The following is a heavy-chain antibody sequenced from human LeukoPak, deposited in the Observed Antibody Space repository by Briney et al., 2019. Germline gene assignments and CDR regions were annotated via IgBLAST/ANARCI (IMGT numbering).Heavy chain of an antibody. CDR2: IIPNLGIA. D-gene: IGHD3-22*01. V-gene: IGHV1-69*04. J-gene: IGHJ4*02. CDR3: ARAVDYYDSSGYYSYFDY. CDR1: GCTFSSYA. Sequence: SVKVSCKASGCTFSSYAISWVRQAPGQGLEWMGRIIPNLGIANYAQKFQGRVTITADKSTSTAYMELSSLRSEDTAVYYCARAVDYYDSSGYYSYFDYWGQGTLVTVSS.